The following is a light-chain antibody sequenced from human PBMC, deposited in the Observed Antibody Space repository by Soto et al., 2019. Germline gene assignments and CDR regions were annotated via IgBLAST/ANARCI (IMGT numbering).Light chain of an antibody. J-gene: IGKJ4*01. Sequence: EIVLTQSPATLSLSPGERATLSCRASQSVSSYLAWYQQKPGQAPSLLIYDASNRATGIPARFSGSGSGTDFTLTISSLEPEDFAVYYCQQRSNWPPVTFGGGTKVDIK. CDR2: DAS. CDR1: QSVSSY. V-gene: IGKV3-11*01. CDR3: QQRSNWPPVT.